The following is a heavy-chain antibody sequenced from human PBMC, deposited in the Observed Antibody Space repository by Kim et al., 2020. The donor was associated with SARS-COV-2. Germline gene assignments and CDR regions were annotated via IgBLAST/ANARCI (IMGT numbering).Heavy chain of an antibody. CDR3: AREGATAMVNFDY. D-gene: IGHD5-18*01. V-gene: IGHV1-69*04. J-gene: IGHJ4*02. Sequence: YAQKFQGRVTITADKSTSTAYMELSSLRSEDTAVYYCAREGATAMVNFDYWGQGTLVTVSS.